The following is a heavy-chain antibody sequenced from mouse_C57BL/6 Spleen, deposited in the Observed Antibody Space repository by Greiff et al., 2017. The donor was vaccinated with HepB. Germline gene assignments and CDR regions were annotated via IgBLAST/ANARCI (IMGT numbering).Heavy chain of an antibody. CDR3: AVRLTETYFDY. Sequence: EVKLMESGGGLVKPGGSLKLSCAASGFTFSSYAMSWVRQTPEKRLEWVATISDGGSYTYYPDNVKGRFTISRDNAKNNLYLQMSHLKSEDTAMYYWAVRLTETYFDYWGQGTTLTVSS. CDR2: ISDGGSYT. CDR1: GFTFSSYA. D-gene: IGHD4-1*01. J-gene: IGHJ2*01. V-gene: IGHV5-4*03.